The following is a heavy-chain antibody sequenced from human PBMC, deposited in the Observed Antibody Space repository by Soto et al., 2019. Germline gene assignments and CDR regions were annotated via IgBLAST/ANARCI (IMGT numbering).Heavy chain of an antibody. CDR2: IYYSGST. J-gene: IGHJ5*02. CDR3: ARGGYDFWSGYRFDP. CDR1: GDSISSYY. V-gene: IGHV4-59*01. D-gene: IGHD3-3*01. Sequence: SETLSLTCTVSGDSISSYYWSWIRQPPGKGLEWIGYIYYSGSTNYNPSLKSRVTISVDTSKNQFSLKLSSVTAADTAVYYCARGGYDFWSGYRFDPWGQGTLVTVSS.